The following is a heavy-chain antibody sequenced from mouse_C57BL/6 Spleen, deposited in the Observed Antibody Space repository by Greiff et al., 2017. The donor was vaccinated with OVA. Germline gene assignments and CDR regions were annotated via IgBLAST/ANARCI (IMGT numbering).Heavy chain of an antibody. V-gene: IGHV6-3*01. CDR3: TRLRRGFDY. CDR2: IRLKSDNYAT. Sequence: EVKLMESGGGLVQPGGSMKLSCVASGFTFSNYWMNWVRQSPEKGLEWVAQIRLKSDNYATHYAESVKGRFTISRDDSKSSVYLQMNNLRAEDTGIYYCTRLRRGFDYWGQGTTLTVSS. J-gene: IGHJ2*01. CDR1: GFTFSNYW. D-gene: IGHD2-4*01.